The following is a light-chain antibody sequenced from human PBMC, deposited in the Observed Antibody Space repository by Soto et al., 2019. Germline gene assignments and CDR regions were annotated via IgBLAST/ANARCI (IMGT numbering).Light chain of an antibody. V-gene: IGKV3-20*01. J-gene: IGKJ1*01. Sequence: DIVLTQSPGSLSLSPGERATLSCRASQSVDSSFFAWYQQKPGQAPRLLIYGASKRATGTPDRFSGSGYGTDFTRTITRLEPEDFAVYYCQQYVSSVTFGQGTKVEIK. CDR3: QQYVSSVT. CDR1: QSVDSSF. CDR2: GAS.